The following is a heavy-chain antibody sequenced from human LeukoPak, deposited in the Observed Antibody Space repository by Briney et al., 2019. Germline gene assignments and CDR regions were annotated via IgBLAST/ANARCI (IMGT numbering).Heavy chain of an antibody. CDR3: ARGPDIPRTQEMWFDY. CDR2: INHSGST. Sequence: PSETLSLTCAVYGGSFSGYYWSWIRQPPGKGLEWIGEINHSGSTNYNPSLKSRVTISVETSKNQFSLKLSSVTAADTAVYYCARGPDIPRTQEMWFDYWGQGTLVTVSS. J-gene: IGHJ4*02. CDR1: GGSFSGYY. D-gene: IGHD2-15*01. V-gene: IGHV4-34*01.